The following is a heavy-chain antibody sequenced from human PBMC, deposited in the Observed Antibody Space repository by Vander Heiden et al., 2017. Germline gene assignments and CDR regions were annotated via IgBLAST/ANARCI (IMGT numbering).Heavy chain of an antibody. CDR3: ARGTGYSSSWYDY. J-gene: IGHJ4*02. V-gene: IGHV4-31*03. Sequence: QMQLHATGPGLVRPSQPLSLTGTFPGGPTSSGGYYWSRSGPLRGKGREWSGYMYYSGSTYYNPSLKSRVTISVDTSKNQFSLKLSSVTAADTAVYYCARGTGYSSSWYDYWGQGTLVTVSS. CDR1: GGPTSSGGYY. CDR2: MYYSGST. D-gene: IGHD6-13*01.